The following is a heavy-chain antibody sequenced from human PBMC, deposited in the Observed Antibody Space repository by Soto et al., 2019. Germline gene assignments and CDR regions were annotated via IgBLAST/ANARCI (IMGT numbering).Heavy chain of an antibody. CDR1: GFTFDDYA. Sequence: EVQLVESGGGLVQPGRSPRLSCAASGFTFDDYAMHWVRQAPGKGLEWVSGISWNSGSIGYADSVKGRFTISRDNAKNSLYLHMNSLRAEDTALYYCAKASSSWSFSDYWGQGTLVTVSS. J-gene: IGHJ4*02. V-gene: IGHV3-9*01. CDR2: ISWNSGSI. CDR3: AKASSSWSFSDY. D-gene: IGHD6-13*01.